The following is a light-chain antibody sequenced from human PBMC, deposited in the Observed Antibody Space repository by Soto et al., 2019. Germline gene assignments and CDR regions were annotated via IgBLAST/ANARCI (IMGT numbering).Light chain of an antibody. Sequence: DIPLTQSPSFLSASIGDRVTITCRASQGISSFLAWYQQKPGKAPNLLIFAASTLQSGVPSRFTGSGSGTDFTLTISSLQPEDFATYYCQQFSSYPLTFGGGTKVEIK. CDR3: QQFSSYPLT. V-gene: IGKV1-9*01. J-gene: IGKJ4*01. CDR2: AAS. CDR1: QGISSF.